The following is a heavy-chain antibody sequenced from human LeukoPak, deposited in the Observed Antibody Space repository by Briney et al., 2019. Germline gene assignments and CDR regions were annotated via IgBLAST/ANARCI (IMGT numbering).Heavy chain of an antibody. CDR3: ARHRRDGYNYGAFDY. J-gene: IGHJ4*02. CDR1: GYSFTSYW. D-gene: IGHD5-24*01. V-gene: IGHV5-51*01. Sequence: GESLMISCKGSGYSFTSYWIGWVRQMPGKGLEWMGIIYPGDSDTRYSPSFQGQVTVSADKSISTVHLQWSSLKASDTAMYYCARHRRDGYNYGAFDYWGQGTLVTVSS. CDR2: IYPGDSDT.